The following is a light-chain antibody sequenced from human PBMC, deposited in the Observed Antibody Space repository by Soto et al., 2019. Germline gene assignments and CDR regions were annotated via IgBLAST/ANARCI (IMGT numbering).Light chain of an antibody. CDR1: NIGSKS. J-gene: IGLJ1*01. Sequence: SYELTQPPSVSVAPGQTARITGGGNNIGSKSVHWYQQRPGQAPVLVLYDDSNRPSGIPERFSGSNSGSTATLAISSVEAGDEADYFCQVWDISSDQYLFGTGTKVTVL. V-gene: IGLV3-21*02. CDR3: QVWDISSDQYL. CDR2: DDS.